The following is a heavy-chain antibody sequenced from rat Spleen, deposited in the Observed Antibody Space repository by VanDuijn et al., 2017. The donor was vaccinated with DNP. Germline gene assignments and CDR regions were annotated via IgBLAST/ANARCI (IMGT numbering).Heavy chain of an antibody. CDR3: TTDFERGY. V-gene: IGHV5-20*01. D-gene: IGHD1-11*01. J-gene: IGHJ2*01. CDR1: GFTFNKYG. CDR2: INYDGDKT. Sequence: EVQLVESGGGLVQPGRSLKLSCVASGFTFNKYGMAWVRQAPTQGLEWVAYINYDGDKTYYGDSVKGRFTISRENAKSTLYLQMDSLRSEDTATYYCTTDFERGYWGQGVMVTVSS.